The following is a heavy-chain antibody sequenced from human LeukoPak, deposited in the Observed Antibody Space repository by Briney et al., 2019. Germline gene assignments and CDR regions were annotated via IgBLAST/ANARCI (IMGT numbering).Heavy chain of an antibody. CDR1: GYSISSSNW. CDR3: ARNHGYGDYVPGAFDI. D-gene: IGHD4-17*01. CDR2: IYYSGSI. V-gene: IGHV4-28*05. J-gene: IGHJ3*02. Sequence: SETLSLTCAVSGYSISSSNWWGWIRQPPGKGLEWIGYIYYSGSIYYNPSLKSRVTMSVDTSKNQFSLKLSFVTAVDTAVYYCARNHGYGDYVPGAFDIWGQGTMVTVSS.